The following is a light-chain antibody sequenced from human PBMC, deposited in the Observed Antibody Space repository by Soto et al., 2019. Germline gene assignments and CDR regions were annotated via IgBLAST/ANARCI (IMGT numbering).Light chain of an antibody. CDR3: AAWDDSLSGWV. V-gene: IGLV2-11*01. Sequence: QSVLTQPPSVSGSPGQSVTVSCTGTSSDVGTYTYVSWYQQHPGKAPKLILYEVSNRPSGVPDRFSGSKSGTSASLAISGLRSEDEADYYCAAWDDSLSGWVFGGGTKLTVL. CDR1: SSDVGTYTY. CDR2: EVS. J-gene: IGLJ3*02.